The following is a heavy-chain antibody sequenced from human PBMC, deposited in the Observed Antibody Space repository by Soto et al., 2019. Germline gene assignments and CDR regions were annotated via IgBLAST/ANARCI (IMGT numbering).Heavy chain of an antibody. Sequence: GGSLRLSCAASGFTFSNAWMSWVRQAPGKGLEWVGRIKSKTDGGTTDYAAPVKGRFTISRDDSKNTLYLQMNSLKTEDTAVYYCTTDFSGDYYYYGMDVWGQVTTVTVS. CDR2: IKSKTDGGTT. CDR1: GFTFSNAW. CDR3: TTDFSGDYYYYGMDV. J-gene: IGHJ6*02. D-gene: IGHD2-15*01. V-gene: IGHV3-15*01.